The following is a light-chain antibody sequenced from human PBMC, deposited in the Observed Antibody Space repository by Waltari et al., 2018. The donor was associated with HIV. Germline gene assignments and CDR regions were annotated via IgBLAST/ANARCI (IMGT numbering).Light chain of an antibody. J-gene: IGLJ2*01. V-gene: IGLV3-19*01. CDR3: NSRDSSGNRLVV. Sequence: SSEVTQDPTVSVALGQTVRITCQGDSLRNYFPSWYQQKPGQAPVLVIYGENNRPSGIPDRFSGSTSGNTASWIITGAQAEDEAEYYCNSRDSSGNRLVVFGGGTKLTVL. CDR1: SLRNYF. CDR2: GEN.